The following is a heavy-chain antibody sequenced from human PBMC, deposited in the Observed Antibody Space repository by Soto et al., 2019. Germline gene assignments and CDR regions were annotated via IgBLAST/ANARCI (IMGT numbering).Heavy chain of an antibody. V-gene: IGHV3-23*01. J-gene: IGHJ5*02. CDR1: GFTFSSYA. CDR3: AKDAISMVRGVNNWFDL. D-gene: IGHD3-10*01. CDR2: ISGGGGVST. Sequence: EVQLLESGGGLAQPGGSLTLSCAASGFTFSSYAMTWVRQAPGKGLEWVSGISGGGGVSTYYADSVKGRFTISRDNSMNTLYLQMNRLRAEDTAVYYCAKDAISMVRGVNNWFDLWGQGTLVTVSS.